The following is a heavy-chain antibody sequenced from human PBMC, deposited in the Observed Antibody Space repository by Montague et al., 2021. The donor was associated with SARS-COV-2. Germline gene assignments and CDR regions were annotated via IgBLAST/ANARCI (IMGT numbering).Heavy chain of an antibody. V-gene: IGHV4-34*01. J-gene: IGHJ3*01. Sequence: SETLSLTCAVYSGSFSDFYWIWIRQSPGKGLEWIGEINHSGSATYNPSLKGRVTLSSDTSKNQFSLKLQSVTPADTAVYYCARGQVTISGVLIFIPAEVHLDGWGQGTSVTVSS. CDR3: ARGQVTISGVLIFIPAEVHLDG. CDR2: INHSGSA. CDR1: SGSFSDFY. D-gene: IGHD3-3*01.